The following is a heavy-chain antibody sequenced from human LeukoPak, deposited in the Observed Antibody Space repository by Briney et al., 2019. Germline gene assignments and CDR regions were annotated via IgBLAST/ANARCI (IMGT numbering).Heavy chain of an antibody. J-gene: IGHJ4*02. CDR1: GFTFSSYS. V-gene: IGHV3-48*01. Sequence: GGSLRLSCAASGFTFSSYSMNWVRQAPGKGLEWVSYISSSSSFVHYADSVKGRFTISRDNSKNTLYLQMNSLRAEDTAVYYCAKEIWPTVTTPGWTYFDYWGQGTLVTVSS. CDR3: AKEIWPTVTTPGWTYFDY. D-gene: IGHD4-17*01. CDR2: ISSSSSFV.